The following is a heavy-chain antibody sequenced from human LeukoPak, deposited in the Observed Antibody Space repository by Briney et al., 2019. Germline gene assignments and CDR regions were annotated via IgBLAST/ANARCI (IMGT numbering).Heavy chain of an antibody. V-gene: IGHV3-48*03. CDR2: VSESGNTM. Sequence: QPRGSLGLSCTASGFLSSDYELHWVRQAPGKGLEWVAYVSESGNTMHYAESVKGRFTMSRDNAKNSLYLQMNSLRVEDTALYYCAREDGNDWYGYDIWGPAIVVTVSS. J-gene: IGHJ3*02. CDR3: AREDGNDWYGYDI. CDR1: GFLSSDYE. D-gene: IGHD5-18*01.